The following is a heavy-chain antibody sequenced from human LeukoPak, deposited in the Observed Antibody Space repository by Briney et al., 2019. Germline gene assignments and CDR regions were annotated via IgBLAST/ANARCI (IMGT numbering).Heavy chain of an antibody. J-gene: IGHJ6*02. CDR3: ARDQITMVRGVIIGSDYYGMDV. D-gene: IGHD3-10*01. V-gene: IGHV3-7*01. CDR2: IKQDGSEK. CDR1: GFTLSSYW. Sequence: AGSLTLSCAASGFTLSSYWMSWVRQAPGKGLEWVANIKQDGSEKYYVDSVKGRSNISRDNAENTLYVQMNSLGAEDTAVDYCARDQITMVRGVIIGSDYYGMDVWGQGTTVTVSS.